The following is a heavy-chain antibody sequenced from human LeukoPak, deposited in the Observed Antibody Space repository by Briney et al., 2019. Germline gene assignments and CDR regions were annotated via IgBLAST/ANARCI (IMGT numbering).Heavy chain of an antibody. Sequence: GRSLRLSCAASGFTFDDYAMHWVRQAPGKGLEWVSGISWNSGSIGYADSVKGRFTISRDNAKNSLYLQMNSLRAEGTALYYCAKDPSPYYYDSSGPWGYFDYWGQGTLVTVSS. D-gene: IGHD3-22*01. CDR1: GFTFDDYA. CDR3: AKDPSPYYYDSSGPWGYFDY. J-gene: IGHJ4*02. V-gene: IGHV3-9*01. CDR2: ISWNSGSI.